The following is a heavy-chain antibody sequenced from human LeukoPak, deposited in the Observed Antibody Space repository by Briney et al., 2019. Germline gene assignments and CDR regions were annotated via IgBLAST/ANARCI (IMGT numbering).Heavy chain of an antibody. Sequence: ASVKVSCKASGYTFTVYYMHWVRQSPGQGLEWMGWINPNSGGTNYAQKFQGRVTMTRDTSISTAYMELSRLRSDDTAVYYCARVTYYYGSGRQDEFDYWGQGTLVTVSS. D-gene: IGHD3-10*01. J-gene: IGHJ4*02. CDR1: GYTFTVYY. CDR3: ARVTYYYGSGRQDEFDY. CDR2: INPNSGGT. V-gene: IGHV1-2*02.